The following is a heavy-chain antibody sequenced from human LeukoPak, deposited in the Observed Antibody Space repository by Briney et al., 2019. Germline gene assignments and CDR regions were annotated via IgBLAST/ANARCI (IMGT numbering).Heavy chain of an antibody. CDR2: TYYSGGT. J-gene: IGHJ4*02. V-gene: IGHV4-30-4*01. CDR3: AGCGDSDS. Sequence: SETLSLTCTVSGVSITSGDYYWSWIRQPPGKGLEWIGLTYYSGGTYYNPSLKSRVTISLDTSKNQFSLKLGSVTAADTAVYYCAGCGDSDSWGRGTLVTVSS. CDR1: GVSITSGDYY. D-gene: IGHD7-27*01.